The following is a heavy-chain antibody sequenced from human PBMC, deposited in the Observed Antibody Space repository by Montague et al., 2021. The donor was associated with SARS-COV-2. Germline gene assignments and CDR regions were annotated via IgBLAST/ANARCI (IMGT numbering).Heavy chain of an antibody. V-gene: IGHV4-39*02. D-gene: IGHD3-22*01. CDR1: GGSTTNNIDY. CDR3: ARLKRYFDSSGSPSAFDF. Sequence: SETLSLTCTVSGGSTTNNIDYWAWIRQPPEKGLEWIGSIYYTGNTYYNPSLKSRVTISVVTSKNHFTLKLSSVTAAETAVYYCARLKRYFDSSGSPSAFDFWGQGTKVTVSS. J-gene: IGHJ3*01. CDR2: IYYTGNT.